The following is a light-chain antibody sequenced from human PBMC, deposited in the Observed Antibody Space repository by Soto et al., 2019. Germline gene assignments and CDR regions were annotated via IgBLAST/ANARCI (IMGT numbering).Light chain of an antibody. V-gene: IGLV1-47*01. CDR3: AAWDESLGGWV. Sequence: QSVLTQPPSASGTPGQRVTISCSGSSSNIGSNYVYWYQQLPGTAPKLLIYRNNQRPSGVPDRFSGSKSGTSASLAISGLRSEDEADYYCAAWDESLGGWVLGGGTKLTVL. CDR2: RNN. CDR1: SSNIGSNY. J-gene: IGLJ3*02.